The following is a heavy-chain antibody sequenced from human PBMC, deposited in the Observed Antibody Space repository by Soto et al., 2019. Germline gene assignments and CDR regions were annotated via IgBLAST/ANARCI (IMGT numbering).Heavy chain of an antibody. CDR1: GFSFNTYA. J-gene: IGHJ4*02. V-gene: IGHV3-23*01. Sequence: SLRLSCAPSGFSFNTYAMSGVRLAPGKGLERVSIISGSGDTTFYADSVKDRFTISRDNSKSTLYLQMNSLGVEDTAVYYCAKDRGDGYYYLGYQFDYSGQGALVTVAS. CDR2: ISGSGDTT. CDR3: AKDRGDGYYYLGYQFDY. D-gene: IGHD5-12*01.